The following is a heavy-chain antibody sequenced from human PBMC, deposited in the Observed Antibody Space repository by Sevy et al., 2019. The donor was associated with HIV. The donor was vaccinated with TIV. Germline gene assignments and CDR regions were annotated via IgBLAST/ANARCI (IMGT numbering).Heavy chain of an antibody. V-gene: IGHV3-33*01. D-gene: IGHD3-10*01. CDR1: GFTFSSYG. CDR2: IWYDGSNK. CDR3: ARDKLPPVMVTMVRGALSYYFDY. J-gene: IGHJ4*02. Sequence: GGSLRLSCAASGFTFSSYGMHWVRQAPGKGLEWVAVIWYDGSNKYYADSVKGRFTISRDNSKNTLYLQMNSLRAEDTAVYYCARDKLPPVMVTMVRGALSYYFDYWGQETLVTVSS.